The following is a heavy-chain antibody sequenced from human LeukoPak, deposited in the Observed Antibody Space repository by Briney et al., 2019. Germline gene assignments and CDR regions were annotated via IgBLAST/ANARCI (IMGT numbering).Heavy chain of an antibody. CDR3: ARVRGLGYYDSSGYLDY. V-gene: IGHV4-30-2*01. J-gene: IGHJ4*02. Sequence: SQTLSLTCAVSGGSISSGGYSWIWIRQPPGKGLEWIGYIYHSGSTYYNPSLKSRVTISVDRSKNQFSLKLSSVTAADTAVYYCARVRGLGYYDSSGYLDYWGQGTLVTVSS. D-gene: IGHD3-22*01. CDR1: GGSISSGGYS. CDR2: IYHSGST.